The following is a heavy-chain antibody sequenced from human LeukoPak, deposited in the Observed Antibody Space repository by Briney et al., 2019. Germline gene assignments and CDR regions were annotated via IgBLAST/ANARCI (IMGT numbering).Heavy chain of an antibody. Sequence: SETLSLTCTVSGGSISYYYWTWIRQSPGKELEWIGQIYYTGSTYYNPSLKRRVTISVDTSRNQFSLNLTSVTAADTAVYYCARGGTYNDILSFDPWGQGTLVTVCS. CDR1: GGSISYYY. CDR3: ARGGTYNDILSFDP. J-gene: IGHJ5*02. D-gene: IGHD3-9*01. CDR2: IYYTGST. V-gene: IGHV4-59*01.